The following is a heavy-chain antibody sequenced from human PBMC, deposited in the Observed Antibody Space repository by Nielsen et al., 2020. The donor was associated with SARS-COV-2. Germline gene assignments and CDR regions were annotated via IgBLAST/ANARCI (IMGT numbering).Heavy chain of an antibody. CDR2: IKSKVDGGTT. J-gene: IGHJ1*01. CDR3: TTGGITMVRGVMQY. Sequence: GESLKISCAASGFTFSSYAMTWVRQAPGKGLEWVGRIKSKVDGGTTGYAGPVKGRFTISRDDSKNTLYLQMNSLKTEDTAVYYCTTGGITMVRGVMQYWGQGTLVTVSP. CDR1: GFTFSSYA. D-gene: IGHD3-10*01. V-gene: IGHV3-15*01.